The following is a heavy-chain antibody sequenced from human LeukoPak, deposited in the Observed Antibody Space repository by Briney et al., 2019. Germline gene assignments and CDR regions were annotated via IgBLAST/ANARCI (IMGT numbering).Heavy chain of an antibody. CDR1: GFTSSSYG. D-gene: IGHD6-19*01. J-gene: IGHJ4*02. V-gene: IGHV3-30*18. Sequence: GGSLRLSCAASGFTSSSYGMHWVRQAPGKGLEWVAVISYDGSNKYYADSVKGRFTISRDNSKNTLYLQMNSLRAEDTAVYYCAKSGSGWEDNFDYWGQGTLVTVSS. CDR3: AKSGSGWEDNFDY. CDR2: ISYDGSNK.